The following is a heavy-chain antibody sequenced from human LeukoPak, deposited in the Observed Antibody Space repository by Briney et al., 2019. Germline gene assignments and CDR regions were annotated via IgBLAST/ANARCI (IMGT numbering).Heavy chain of an antibody. CDR3: ARDTPVHGGNPRWFDP. V-gene: IGHV1-18*01. D-gene: IGHD4-23*01. Sequence: ASVKVSCKASGYTFTSYGISWVRQAPGQGLEWMGWISAYNGNTNYEQKLQGRVTMTTDTSTSTAYMELRSLRSDDTAVYYCARDTPVHGGNPRWFDPWGQGTLVTVSS. CDR1: GYTFTSYG. J-gene: IGHJ5*02. CDR2: ISAYNGNT.